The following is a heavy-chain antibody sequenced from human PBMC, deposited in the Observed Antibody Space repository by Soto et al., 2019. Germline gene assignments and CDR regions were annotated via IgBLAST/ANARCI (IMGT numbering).Heavy chain of an antibody. CDR3: ARHPSNFWFDP. Sequence: SETLSLTCTVSGGSISSSSYFWGWIRQPPGKGLEWIGSIYYSGSTYYNPSLRSRVTVSVDTSKNQFSLKLSSVTAADTAVYYCARHPSNFWFDPWGQGTLVTVSS. CDR1: GGSISSSSYF. J-gene: IGHJ5*02. CDR2: IYYSGST. D-gene: IGHD4-4*01. V-gene: IGHV4-39*01.